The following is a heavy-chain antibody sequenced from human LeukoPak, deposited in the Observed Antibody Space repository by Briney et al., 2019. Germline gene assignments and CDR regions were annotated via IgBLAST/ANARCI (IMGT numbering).Heavy chain of an antibody. D-gene: IGHD2-2*01. Sequence: SETLSLTCTVSGGSISSGGYYWSWIRQHPGKGLEWIGYIYYSGSTYYNPSLKSRVTISVDTSKNQFSLKLSSVTAADTAVYYCARDCSSTSCYVKPIDAFDIWGQGTMVTVSS. CDR2: IYYSGST. CDR1: GGSISSGGYY. V-gene: IGHV4-30-4*08. J-gene: IGHJ3*02. CDR3: ARDCSSTSCYVKPIDAFDI.